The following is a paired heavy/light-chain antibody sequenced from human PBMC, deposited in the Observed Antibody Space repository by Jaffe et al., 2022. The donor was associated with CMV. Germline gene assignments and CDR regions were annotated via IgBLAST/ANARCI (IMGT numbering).Light chain of an antibody. CDR3: AAWDDSLNGLV. Sequence: QSVLTQPPSASGTPGQRVTISCSGSSSNIGSNTVNWYQQLPGTAPKLLIYSNNQRPSGVPDRFSGSKSGTSASLAISGLQSEDEADYSCAAWDDSLNGLVFGGGTKLTVL. CDR1: SSNIGSNT. J-gene: IGLJ2*01. CDR2: SNN. V-gene: IGLV1-44*01.
Heavy chain of an antibody. D-gene: IGHD1-1*01. CDR2: IIPILGIA. V-gene: IGHV1-69*09. CDR1: GGTFSSYV. Sequence: QVQLVQSGAEVKKPGSSVKVSCKASGGTFSSYVISWVRQAPGQGLEWMGRIIPILGIANYAQKFQGRVTIIADKSTSTAYMELSSLRSEDTAVYYCAILPRGTTGTTDRSYGTFDIWGQGTMVTVSS. CDR3: AILPRGTTGTTDRSYGTFDI. J-gene: IGHJ3*02.